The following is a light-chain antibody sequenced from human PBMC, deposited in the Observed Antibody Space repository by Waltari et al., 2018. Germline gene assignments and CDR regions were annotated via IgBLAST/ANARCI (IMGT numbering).Light chain of an antibody. Sequence: EVVLTQSPATLSLSPGDRATLSCRASQNIGNYLAWYQQKPGQAPRLLIQAASNRATGVPAMFSGSGSATDFTLTISSLEPEDFAVYYCQNRRNWPLLTFGGGTKVEIK. V-gene: IGKV3-11*01. J-gene: IGKJ4*01. CDR2: AAS. CDR3: QNRRNWPLLT. CDR1: QNIGNY.